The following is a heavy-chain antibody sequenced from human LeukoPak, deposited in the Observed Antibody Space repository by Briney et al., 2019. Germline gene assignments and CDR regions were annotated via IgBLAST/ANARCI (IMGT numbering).Heavy chain of an antibody. V-gene: IGHV3-53*01. D-gene: IGHD3-22*01. CDR1: GFTASSNY. J-gene: IGHJ3*02. CDR2: IYSGGST. Sequence: GGSLRLSCAASGFTASSNYMSWVRQAPGKGLEWVSVIYSGGSTYYADSVKGRFTISRDNSKNTLYLQMNSLRAEDTAVYYCARDRRTIRGVNTGAFDIWGQGTMVTVSS. CDR3: ARDRRTIRGVNTGAFDI.